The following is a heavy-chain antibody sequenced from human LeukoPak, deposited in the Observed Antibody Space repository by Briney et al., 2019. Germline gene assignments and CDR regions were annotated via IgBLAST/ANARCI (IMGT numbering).Heavy chain of an antibody. V-gene: IGHV1-2*02. J-gene: IGHJ4*01. CDR1: GYTFTGSY. CDR2: INPNSGGT. Sequence: GASVKVSCKASGYTFTGSYMHWVRQAPGQGLEWMGWINPNSGGTNYAQKFQGRVTMTRDTSISTAYMELSRLRSDDTAVYYCARLSDSSGYYYLDYWGHGTLVTVSS. CDR3: ARLSDSSGYYYLDY. D-gene: IGHD3-22*01.